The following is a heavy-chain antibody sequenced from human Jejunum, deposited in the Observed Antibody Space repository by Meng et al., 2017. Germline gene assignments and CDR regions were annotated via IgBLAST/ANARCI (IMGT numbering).Heavy chain of an antibody. CDR1: GGSFSGYY. V-gene: IGHV4-34*01. Sequence: SETLSLTCAVYGGSFSGYYWSWIRQPPGKGLEWIGEINHSGSTNYNPSLKSRVTISVDTSKNQFSLKLSSVTAADTAVYYCASRDQLEMATILWGQGTLVNVSS. J-gene: IGHJ4*02. D-gene: IGHD5-24*01. CDR3: ASRDQLEMATIL. CDR2: INHSGST.